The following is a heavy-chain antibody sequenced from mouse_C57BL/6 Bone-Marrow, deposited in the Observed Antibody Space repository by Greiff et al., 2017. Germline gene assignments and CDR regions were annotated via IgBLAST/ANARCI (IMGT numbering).Heavy chain of an antibody. Sequence: DVMLVESGGGLVKPGGSLKLSCAASGFTFSSYAMSWVRQTPEKRLEWVATISDGGSYTYYPDNVKGRFTISRDNAKNTLYLQMSHLTSEDTAMYYCAREEVCYDYDGDYYCALDYWGRGTSVTVSS. J-gene: IGHJ4*01. CDR2: ISDGGSYT. CDR3: AREEVCYDYDGDYYCALDY. D-gene: IGHD2-4*01. CDR1: GFTFSSYA. V-gene: IGHV5-4*01.